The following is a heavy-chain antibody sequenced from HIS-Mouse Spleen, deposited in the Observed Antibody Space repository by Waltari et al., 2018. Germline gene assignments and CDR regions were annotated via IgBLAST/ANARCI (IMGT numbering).Heavy chain of an antibody. CDR3: AREIPYSSSWYDWYFDL. V-gene: IGHV4-39*07. Sequence: QLQLQESGPGLVKPSETLSLTCTVSGGSISRRSYYWGWIRQPPGKGLEWIGSLYYGGSTYTNPSLKSRVTISVETSKNQFSLKRSSVTAADTAVYYCAREIPYSSSWYDWYFDLWGRGTLVTVSS. J-gene: IGHJ2*01. CDR1: GGSISRRSYY. D-gene: IGHD6-13*01. CDR2: LYYGGST.